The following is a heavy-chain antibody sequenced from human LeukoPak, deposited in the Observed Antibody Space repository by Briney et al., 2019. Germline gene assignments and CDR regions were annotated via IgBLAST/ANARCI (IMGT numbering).Heavy chain of an antibody. CDR1: GGSLCSYY. V-gene: IGHV4-59*08. CDR2: IYYSGST. CDR3: ARGVSYYDSSGYYNEYFQH. J-gene: IGHJ1*01. D-gene: IGHD3-22*01. Sequence: SETLSLTCTVTGGSLCSYYWSWIRQPPWKGLEWIGYIYYSGSTNYNPSLKSRVTISVDTSKNQFSLKLSSVTAADRAVYYCARGVSYYDSSGYYNEYFQHWGQGTLVTVSS.